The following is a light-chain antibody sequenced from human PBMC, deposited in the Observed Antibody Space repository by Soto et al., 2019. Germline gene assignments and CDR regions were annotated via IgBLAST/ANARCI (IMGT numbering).Light chain of an antibody. CDR1: QDIATY. CDR3: QQYDNLPTTWT. Sequence: DIQMTQSPSSLSASVGNRVTITCQASQDIATYLNWYQQKPGKAPNLLIYDASNLETGVPSRFSGGGSGTHFTFTISNLQPEDIATYYYQQYDNLPTTWTFGQGTKVDIK. CDR2: DAS. J-gene: IGKJ1*01. V-gene: IGKV1-33*01.